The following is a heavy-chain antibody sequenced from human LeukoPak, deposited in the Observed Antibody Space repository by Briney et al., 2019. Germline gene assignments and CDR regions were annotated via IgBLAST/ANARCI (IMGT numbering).Heavy chain of an antibody. CDR3: ASSTVPYYYYMDV. CDR1: GGSISSYY. Sequence: KTSETLSLTCTVSGGSISSYYWSWIRQPPGKGLEWIGYIYYSGSINYNPSLKSRVTISVDTSKNQFSLKLSSVTAADTAVYYCASSTVPYYYYMDVWGKGTTVTVSS. D-gene: IGHD4-17*01. CDR2: IYYSGSI. J-gene: IGHJ6*03. V-gene: IGHV4-59*08.